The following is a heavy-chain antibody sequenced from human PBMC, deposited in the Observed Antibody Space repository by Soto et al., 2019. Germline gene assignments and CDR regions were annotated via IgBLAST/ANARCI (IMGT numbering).Heavy chain of an antibody. CDR3: ARQYGELYYYYYGMDV. CDR1: GGSISSSSYY. D-gene: IGHD3-10*01. V-gene: IGHV4-39*01. Sequence: SETLSLTCTVSGGSISSSSYYWGWIRQPPGKGLEWIGSIYYSGSTYYNPSLKSRVTISVDTSKNQFSLKLSSVTAADTAVYYCARQYGELYYYYYGMDVWGQGTTVTVSS. J-gene: IGHJ6*02. CDR2: IYYSGST.